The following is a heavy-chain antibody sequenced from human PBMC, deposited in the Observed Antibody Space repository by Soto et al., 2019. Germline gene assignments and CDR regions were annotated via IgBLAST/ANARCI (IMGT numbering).Heavy chain of an antibody. V-gene: IGHV3-30*18. J-gene: IGHJ6*02. D-gene: IGHD1-26*01. CDR2: ISYDGSNK. CDR1: GFTFSSYG. CDR3: AKDVVVGATTGLGDYYYYYGVDV. Sequence: GGTLRLSCAASGFTFSSYGMHWVRQAPGKGLEWVAVISYDGSNKYYADSVKGRFTISRDNSKNTLYLQMNRLRAEDTAVYYCAKDVVVGATTGLGDYYYYYGVDVWGQGITVIV.